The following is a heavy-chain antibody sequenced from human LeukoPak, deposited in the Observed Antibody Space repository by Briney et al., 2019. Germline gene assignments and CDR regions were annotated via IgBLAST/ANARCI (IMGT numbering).Heavy chain of an antibody. CDR3: ARAHDSSGYLLYFDY. Sequence: ASVKVSCKASGYTFTSYYMHWVRQAPGQGLEWMGIINPSGGSTSYAQKFQGKVTMTRDMSTSTVYMELSSLRSEDTAVYYCARAHDSSGYLLYFDYWGQGTLVTVSS. D-gene: IGHD3-22*01. CDR1: GYTFTSYY. J-gene: IGHJ4*02. CDR2: INPSGGST. V-gene: IGHV1-46*01.